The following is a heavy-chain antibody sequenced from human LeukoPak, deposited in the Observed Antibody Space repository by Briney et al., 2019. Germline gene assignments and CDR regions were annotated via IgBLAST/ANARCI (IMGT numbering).Heavy chain of an antibody. Sequence: PSETLSVTCTVSGGSISSYYWSWIRQPPGKGLEWIGYIYYSGSTNYNPSLKSRVTISVDTSKNQFSLKLSSVTAADTAVYYCARHFSYYYGSGNIYYFDYWGQGTLVTVSS. CDR2: IYYSGST. CDR1: GGSISSYY. CDR3: ARHFSYYYGSGNIYYFDY. V-gene: IGHV4-59*08. J-gene: IGHJ4*02. D-gene: IGHD3-10*01.